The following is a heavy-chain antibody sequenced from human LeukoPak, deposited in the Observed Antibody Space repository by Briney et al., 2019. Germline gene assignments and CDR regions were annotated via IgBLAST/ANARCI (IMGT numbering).Heavy chain of an antibody. CDR2: IYYSGST. Sequence: PSETLSLTCTVSGGSISSSSYYWGWIRQPPGKGLEWIGSIYYSGSTYYNPSLKSRVTISVDTSKNQFSLKLSSVTAADTAVYYCARMGLGSSQRAGFDPWGQGTLVTVSS. CDR1: GGSISSSSYY. D-gene: IGHD1-1*01. J-gene: IGHJ5*02. V-gene: IGHV4-39*07. CDR3: ARMGLGSSQRAGFDP.